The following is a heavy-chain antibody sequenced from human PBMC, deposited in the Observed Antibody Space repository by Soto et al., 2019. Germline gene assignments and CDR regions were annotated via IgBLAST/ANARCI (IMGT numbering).Heavy chain of an antibody. CDR3: ARARTIAARYEVNY. J-gene: IGHJ4*02. CDR1: GYTFTSYD. D-gene: IGHD6-6*01. V-gene: IGHV1-8*01. Sequence: GASVKVSCKASGYTFTSYDINWVRQATGQGLEWMGWMNPNSGNTGYAQKFQGRVTMTRNTPISTAYMELSSLRSEDTAVYYCARARTIAARYEVNYWGQGTLVTVSS. CDR2: MNPNSGNT.